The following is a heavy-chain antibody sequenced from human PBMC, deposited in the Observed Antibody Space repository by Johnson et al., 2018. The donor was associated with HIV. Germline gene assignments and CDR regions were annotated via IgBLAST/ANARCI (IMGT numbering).Heavy chain of an antibody. Sequence: QVQLMESGGGLVQPGGSLRLSCAASGFTFSSYAMHWVRQAPGKGLEWVAVISYDGSNKYYADSVKGRFTISRDNSKNTLYLQMNSLRDEDTAVYYVNVRDYAAFDIWGQGTMVTVSS. D-gene: IGHD4-17*01. CDR2: ISYDGSNK. J-gene: IGHJ3*02. CDR3: NVRDYAAFDI. V-gene: IGHV3-30*04. CDR1: GFTFSSYA.